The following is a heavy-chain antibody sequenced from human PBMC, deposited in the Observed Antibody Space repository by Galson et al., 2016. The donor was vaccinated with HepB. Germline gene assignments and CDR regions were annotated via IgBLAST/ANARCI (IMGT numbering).Heavy chain of an antibody. Sequence: ETLSLTCTVSGGAVSGGSLTSRNYSWNWVRQSPGKGLEWIGKIHFSGTTNYSPSLKSRVAILRDTPNNQVPLRLSSVTAADSAVYFCAREFFSPMPRDVDYSFGMDVWGQGTTVAVSS. CDR1: GGSLTSRNYS. CDR2: IHFSGTT. V-gene: IGHV4-61*01. CDR3: AREFFSPMPRDVDYSFGMDV. J-gene: IGHJ6*02. D-gene: IGHD2-2*01.